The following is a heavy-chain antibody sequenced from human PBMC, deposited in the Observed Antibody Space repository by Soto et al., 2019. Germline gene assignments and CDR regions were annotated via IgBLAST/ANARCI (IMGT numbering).Heavy chain of an antibody. CDR1: GGSFSSRDSY. J-gene: IGHJ6*02. D-gene: IGHD3-3*01. CDR2: IYYGGNA. Sequence: QVRLQESGPGLVKPSQTLSLICTVSGGSFSSRDSYWTCIRQHPGKGLEWIGYIYYGGNAYYNPSLKRRVTLSVDTSKNQFALNLTSVTASDIAVYYCARDQQRFFESTNEYYYYGMDVWGQGTTVTVAS. CDR3: ARDQQRFFESTNEYYYYGMDV. V-gene: IGHV4-31*03.